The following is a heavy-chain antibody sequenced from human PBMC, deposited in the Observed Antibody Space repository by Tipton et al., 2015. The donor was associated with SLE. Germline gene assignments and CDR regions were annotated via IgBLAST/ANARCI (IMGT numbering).Heavy chain of an antibody. D-gene: IGHD2-2*01. Sequence: TLSLTCTVSGGSISSSSYYWGWIRQPPGKGLEWIGSIYYSGSTYYNPSLKSRLTISVDTSKNQLSLKLSSVTAADTAVYYCARDWCSSTSCYGYYYMDVWGKGTTVTVSS. J-gene: IGHJ6*03. V-gene: IGHV4-39*07. CDR1: GGSISSSSYY. CDR3: ARDWCSSTSCYGYYYMDV. CDR2: IYYSGST.